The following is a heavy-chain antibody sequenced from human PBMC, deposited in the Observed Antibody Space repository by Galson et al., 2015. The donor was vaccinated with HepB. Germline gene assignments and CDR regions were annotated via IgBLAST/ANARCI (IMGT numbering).Heavy chain of an antibody. CDR2: ISNSGATI. D-gene: IGHD3-10*01. J-gene: IGHJ4*02. CDR3: TRVVWGGIDY. CDR1: GFTFSTYE. Sequence: SLRLSCAASGFTFSTYEMNWVRQAPGKGLEWISFISNSGATIYYADSVKGRFTVSRDNAKNSVYLQVNSLRVEDTAVYYCTRVVWGGIDYWGQGTLLTVSS. V-gene: IGHV3-48*03.